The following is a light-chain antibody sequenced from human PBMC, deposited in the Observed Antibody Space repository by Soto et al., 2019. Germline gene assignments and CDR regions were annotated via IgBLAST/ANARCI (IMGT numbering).Light chain of an antibody. J-gene: IGKJ4*01. V-gene: IGKV1-39*01. CDR1: QSITTY. CDR2: AAS. CDR3: QESYRPLT. Sequence: DIQMTQSPSSLPASVGDRVTITCRASQSITTYLNWYQQKPGKAPKLLIYAASSLQSGIPSRFSGSGSGTDFTLTISSLQPEDFATYYWQESYRPLTLGGGAKVEMK.